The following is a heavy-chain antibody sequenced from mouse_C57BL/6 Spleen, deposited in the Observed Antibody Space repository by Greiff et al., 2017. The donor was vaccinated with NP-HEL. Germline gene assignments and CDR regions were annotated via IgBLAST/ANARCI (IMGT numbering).Heavy chain of an antibody. V-gene: IGHV1-18*01. Sequence: VQLQQSGPELVKPGASVKIPCKASGYTFTDYNMDWVKQSPGKSLEWIGDINPNNGGTIYTQKFKGKATLTVDKSSSPAYMELRSLTSEDTAVYYCARRYDYDGYYFDYWGQGTTLTVSS. CDR3: ARRYDYDGYYFDY. J-gene: IGHJ2*01. CDR1: GYTFTDYN. CDR2: INPNNGGT. D-gene: IGHD2-4*01.